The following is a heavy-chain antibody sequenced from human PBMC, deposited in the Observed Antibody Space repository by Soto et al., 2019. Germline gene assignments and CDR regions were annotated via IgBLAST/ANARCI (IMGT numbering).Heavy chain of an antibody. D-gene: IGHD3-16*02. V-gene: IGHV4-34*01. Sequence: SETLSLTCAVYGGSFSGYYWSWIRQPPGKGLEWIGEINHSGSTNYNPSLKSRVTISVDTSKNQFSLKLSSVTAADTAVYYCARGPERLRLGELSHDYWGQGTLVTVSS. CDR2: INHSGST. CDR1: GGSFSGYY. J-gene: IGHJ4*02. CDR3: ARGPERLRLGELSHDY.